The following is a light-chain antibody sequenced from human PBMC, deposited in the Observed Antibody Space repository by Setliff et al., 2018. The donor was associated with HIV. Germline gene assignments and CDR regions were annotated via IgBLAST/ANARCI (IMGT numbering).Light chain of an antibody. J-gene: IGLJ1*01. CDR2: EVN. CDR1: TSDIGSYNR. Sequence: QSVLTQPPSVSGSPGQSIIISCTGTTSDIGSYNRVSWYQQRPGTAPKLIIYEVNKRPSGVSNRFSGSKSSTTASLAISGLQADDEADYYCCSYAGSNIFVVFGTGTKVTVL. CDR3: CSYAGSNIFVV. V-gene: IGLV2-23*02.